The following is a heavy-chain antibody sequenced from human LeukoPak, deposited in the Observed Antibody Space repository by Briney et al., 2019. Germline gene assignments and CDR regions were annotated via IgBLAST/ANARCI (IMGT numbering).Heavy chain of an antibody. CDR3: AYSYSSEGFDP. CDR1: GGSISSSSYY. J-gene: IGHJ5*02. D-gene: IGHD6-25*01. CDR2: IYYSGST. Sequence: SETLSLTCTVSGGSISSSSYYWGWIRQPPGKGLEWIGGIYYSGSTYYNPSLKSRVTISVDTSKNQFSLKLSSVTAADTAVYYCAYSYSSEGFDPWGQGTLVTVSS. V-gene: IGHV4-39*07.